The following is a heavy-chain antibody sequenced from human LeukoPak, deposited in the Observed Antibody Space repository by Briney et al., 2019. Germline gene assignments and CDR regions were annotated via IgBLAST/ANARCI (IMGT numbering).Heavy chain of an antibody. Sequence: GGSLRLSCTASGFTYAWMTWVRQAPGKGLEWVGRIKSKTDGGTTDYAAPVKGRFTISRDDSKNTLYLQMNSLKTEDTAVYYCTTTYSGGGDYVVDYWGQGTLVTVSS. V-gene: IGHV3-15*01. J-gene: IGHJ4*02. CDR2: IKSKTDGGTT. CDR1: GFTYAW. D-gene: IGHD2-21*02. CDR3: TTTYSGGGDYVVDY.